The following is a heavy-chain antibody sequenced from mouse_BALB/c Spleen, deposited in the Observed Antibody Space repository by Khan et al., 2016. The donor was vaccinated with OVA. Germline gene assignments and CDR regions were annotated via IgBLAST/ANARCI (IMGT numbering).Heavy chain of an antibody. V-gene: IGHV1-7*01. Sequence: QVQLQQSGAELAKPGASVKMSCTASGYTFTSYWMHWIKQRPGQGLEWIGYINPTSGYTDYNQKFKDKATLTADKSSSTAYMQRSSLTSDDSAVYYCARDRIDYWGQGTALTVSS. CDR1: GYTFTSYW. CDR3: ARDRIDY. J-gene: IGHJ2*01. CDR2: INPTSGYT.